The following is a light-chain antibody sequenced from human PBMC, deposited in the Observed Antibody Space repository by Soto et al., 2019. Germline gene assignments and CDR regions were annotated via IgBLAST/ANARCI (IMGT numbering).Light chain of an antibody. Sequence: IQLTQSPSSLSASVGDRVTITCRASQGSSIYLAWYQQKSGKAPKVLIYAASSLQSGVPSRFSGSGSGTDFTLTINSLQPEDCATYYCQQLKSYPLSFGGGTKVEIK. CDR2: AAS. J-gene: IGKJ4*01. CDR3: QQLKSYPLS. CDR1: QGSSIY. V-gene: IGKV1-9*01.